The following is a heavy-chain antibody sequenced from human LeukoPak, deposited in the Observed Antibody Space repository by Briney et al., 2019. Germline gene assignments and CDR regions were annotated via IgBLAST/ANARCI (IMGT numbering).Heavy chain of an antibody. D-gene: IGHD3-22*01. Sequence: ASVKVSCKASGYTFTSYYMHWVRQAPGQGLEWMGIINPSGGSTSYAQKFQGRVTMTRATSTSTVYMELSSPRSEDTAVYYCARSNNYYESSGYYAKTRRDFDYWGQGTLVTVSS. CDR2: INPSGGST. CDR1: GYTFTSYY. CDR3: ARSNNYYESSGYYAKTRRDFDY. V-gene: IGHV1-46*01. J-gene: IGHJ4*02.